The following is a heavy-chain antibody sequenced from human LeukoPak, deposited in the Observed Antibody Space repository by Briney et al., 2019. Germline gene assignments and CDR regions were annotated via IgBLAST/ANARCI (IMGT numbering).Heavy chain of an antibody. Sequence: GGSLRLSCAASGFTFSTYAMAWVRQAPGKGPEWVSIMDGDGRHIYYADSVTGRFTIFRDNSRNIPYLQMTSLRVADTAIYYCVRDLDAFWGQGTLVAVSS. CDR2: MDGDGRHI. CDR1: GFTFSTYA. J-gene: IGHJ4*02. V-gene: IGHV3-23*01. CDR3: VRDLDAF.